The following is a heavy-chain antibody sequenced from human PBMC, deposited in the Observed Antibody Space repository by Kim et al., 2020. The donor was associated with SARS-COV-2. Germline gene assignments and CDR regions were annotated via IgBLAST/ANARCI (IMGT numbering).Heavy chain of an antibody. D-gene: IGHD6-13*01. Sequence: GGSLRLSCAASGFTFSDYYMSWIRQAPGKGLEWVSYISSSSSYTNYADSVKGRFTISRDNAKNSLYLQMNSLRAEDTAVYYCARGVSSWERYGMDVWGQGTTVTVSS. CDR3: ARGVSSWERYGMDV. CDR2: ISSSSSYT. V-gene: IGHV3-11*06. CDR1: GFTFSDYY. J-gene: IGHJ6*02.